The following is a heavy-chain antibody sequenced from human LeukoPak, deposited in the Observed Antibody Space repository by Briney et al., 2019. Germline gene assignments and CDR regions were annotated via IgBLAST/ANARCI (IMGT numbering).Heavy chain of an antibody. CDR1: GFTFSSYG. V-gene: IGHV3-30*18. D-gene: IGHD2-2*01. CDR2: ISYDGSNK. CDR3: AKLFADCSSTSCYEGVGY. Sequence: TGGSLRLSCAASGFTFSSYGMHWVRQAPGKGLEWVAVISYDGSNKYYADSVKGRFTISRDNSKNTLCLQMNSLRAEDTAVYYCAKLFADCSSTSCYEGVGYWGQGTLVTVSS. J-gene: IGHJ4*02.